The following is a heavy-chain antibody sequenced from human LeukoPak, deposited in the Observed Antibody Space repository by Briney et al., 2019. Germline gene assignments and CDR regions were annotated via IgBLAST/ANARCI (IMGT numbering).Heavy chain of an antibody. J-gene: IGHJ1*01. D-gene: IGHD6-13*01. CDR2: IIPIFGTA. CDR1: GGTFSSYA. Sequence: SVKVSCKASGGTFSSYAISWVRQAPGQGLEWMGGIIPIFGTANYAQKFQGRVTITADESTSTAYMELSSLRSEDTAVYYCARDPGGYSSSPRYFQHWGQGTLVTVSS. V-gene: IGHV1-69*13. CDR3: ARDPGGYSSSPRYFQH.